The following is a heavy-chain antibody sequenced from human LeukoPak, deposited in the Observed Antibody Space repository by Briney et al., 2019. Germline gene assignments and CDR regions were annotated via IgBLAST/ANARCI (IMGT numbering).Heavy chain of an antibody. V-gene: IGHV1-3*01. J-gene: IGHJ4*02. CDR1: GYTFTNYA. CDR3: VSGISLSHWHYFDY. CDR2: ISAGSGNT. Sequence: ASVKVSCKASGYTFTNYAMHWVRQAPGQRIEWMGWISAGSGNTKYSQEFQGRVTMTRDTSATTAYMELSGLRSEDTALYYCVSGISLSHWHYFDYWGQGTLVTVSS. D-gene: IGHD2-21*01.